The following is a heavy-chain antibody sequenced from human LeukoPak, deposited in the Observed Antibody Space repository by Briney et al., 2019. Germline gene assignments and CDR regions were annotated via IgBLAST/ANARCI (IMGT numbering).Heavy chain of an antibody. V-gene: IGHV3-30*02. CDR2: IRSDGSTT. CDR3: LKDRTYYELDS. CDR1: GFTFSSYS. D-gene: IGHD3-22*01. J-gene: IGHJ4*02. Sequence: GGSLRLSCAVSGFTFSSYSMHWVRQAPGKGLQWVSHIRSDGSTTYCPDSVEGRFTISRDNSKNTLYLQMSRPRAEDTAGDYCLKDRTYYELDSWGQGTLVTVSS.